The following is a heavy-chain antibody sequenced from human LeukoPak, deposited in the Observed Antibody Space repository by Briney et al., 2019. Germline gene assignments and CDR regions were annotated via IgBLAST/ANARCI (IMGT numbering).Heavy chain of an antibody. V-gene: IGHV3-53*04. D-gene: IGHD6-13*01. J-gene: IGHJ3*02. CDR1: GFTVSSNY. Sequence: GGSLRLSRAASGFTVSSNYMSWVRQAPGKGLEWVSVIYSGGSTYYADSVKGRFTISRHNSKNMLYLQMNSLRAEDTAVYYCARGGQQLVNDAFDIWGQGTMVTVST. CDR3: ARGGQQLVNDAFDI. CDR2: IYSGGST.